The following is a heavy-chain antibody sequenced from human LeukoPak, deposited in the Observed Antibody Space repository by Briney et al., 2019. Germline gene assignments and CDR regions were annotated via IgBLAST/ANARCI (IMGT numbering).Heavy chain of an antibody. CDR2: INPNSGGT. J-gene: IGHJ4*02. V-gene: IGHV1-2*06. Sequence: GASVKVSCKASGYTFTSYYMHWVRQAPGQGLEWMGRINPNSGGTNYAQKFQGRVTMTRDTSISTAYMELSRLRSDDTAVYYCATRDRIAVADIFDYWGQGTLVTVSS. CDR1: GYTFTSYY. CDR3: ATRDRIAVADIFDY. D-gene: IGHD6-19*01.